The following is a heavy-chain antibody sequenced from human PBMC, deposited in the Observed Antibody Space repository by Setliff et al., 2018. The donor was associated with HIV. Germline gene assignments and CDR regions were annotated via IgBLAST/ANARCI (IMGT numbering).Heavy chain of an antibody. CDR2: IYSSGST. J-gene: IGHJ6*03. V-gene: IGHV4-61*10. CDR3: ARDGPLEGSYRYYYYYIDV. CDR1: GGSITSGNYY. Sequence: PSETLSLTCTVSGGSITSGNYYWSWIRQPAGKGLEWIGHIYSSGSTKYNPSLKSRVTISVDTSKNQFSLKLSSVTAADTAVYYCARDGPLEGSYRYYYYYIDVWGKGTTVTVSS. D-gene: IGHD3-10*01.